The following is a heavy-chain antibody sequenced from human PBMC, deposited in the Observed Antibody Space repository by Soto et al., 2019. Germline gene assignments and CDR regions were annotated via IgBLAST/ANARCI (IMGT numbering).Heavy chain of an antibody. CDR3: PRERGPVGYSYSYAMAL. D-gene: IGHD6-25*01. Sequence: QVQLVESGGGVVQPGRSLRLSCAASGFPFSNYGMHWVRLAPGKGLEWVAVTSYDGKSSYYADSVKGRFTTSRDNSKTPLYLPMISLRAEDTALYYCPRERGPVGYSYSYAMALWCQGTTVTVSS. V-gene: IGHV3-30*03. CDR2: TSYDGKSS. J-gene: IGHJ6*01. CDR1: GFPFSNYG.